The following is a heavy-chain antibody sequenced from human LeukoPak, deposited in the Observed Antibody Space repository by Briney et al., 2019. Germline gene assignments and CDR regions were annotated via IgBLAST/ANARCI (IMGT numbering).Heavy chain of an antibody. V-gene: IGHV3-30*02. CDR3: AKADYDFWSGYIDY. CDR1: GFTFSSYG. Sequence: GGSLRLSCAASGFTFSSYGMHWVRQAPGKGLEWVAFIRYDGSNKYYADSVKGRLTISRDNSKNTLYLQMNSLRAEDTAVYYCAKADYDFWSGYIDYWGQGTLVTVSS. D-gene: IGHD3-3*01. CDR2: IRYDGSNK. J-gene: IGHJ4*02.